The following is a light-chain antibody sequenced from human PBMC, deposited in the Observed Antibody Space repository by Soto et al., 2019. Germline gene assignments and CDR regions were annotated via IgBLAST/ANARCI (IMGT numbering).Light chain of an antibody. J-gene: IGKJ2*01. CDR3: QQYSSSPYT. V-gene: IGKV3-20*01. CDR2: GAS. Sequence: EIVLTQSPGTLSLSPGERATLSCRASQSVSSSYLAWYQQKPGQAPRLLIYGASCRDTGIPDRFSGSGSVTDFTLIISRLEPEDFAVYYCQQYSSSPYTFGQGTKLEIK. CDR1: QSVSSSY.